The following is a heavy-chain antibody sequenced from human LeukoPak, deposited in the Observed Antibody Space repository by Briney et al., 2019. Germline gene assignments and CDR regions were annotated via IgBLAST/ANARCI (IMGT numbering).Heavy chain of an antibody. D-gene: IGHD3-16*01. CDR3: AADPRAYDYVFDHNAFDI. Sequence: ASVKVSCKASGYTFTGYYMHWVRQAPGQGLEWMGWINPNSGGTNYAQKFQGRVTMTRDTSISTAYMELSSLRSEDTAVYYCAADPRAYDYVFDHNAFDIWGQGTMVTVSS. CDR2: INPNSGGT. J-gene: IGHJ3*02. V-gene: IGHV1-2*02. CDR1: GYTFTGYY.